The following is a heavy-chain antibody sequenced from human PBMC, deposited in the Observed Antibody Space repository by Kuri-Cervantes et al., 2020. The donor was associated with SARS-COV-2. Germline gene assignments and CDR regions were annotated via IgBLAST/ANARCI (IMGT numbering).Heavy chain of an antibody. Sequence: GESLKISCAASGFTFSSYAMGWVRQAPGKGLEWVSAISGSGGSTYYADSVKGRFTISRDNSKNTLYLQMNSLRAEDTAVYYCAKAKYDFWCGGWFDPWGQGTLVTDSS. CDR1: GFTFSSYA. D-gene: IGHD3-3*01. V-gene: IGHV3-23*01. CDR3: AKAKYDFWCGGWFDP. J-gene: IGHJ5*02. CDR2: ISGSGGST.